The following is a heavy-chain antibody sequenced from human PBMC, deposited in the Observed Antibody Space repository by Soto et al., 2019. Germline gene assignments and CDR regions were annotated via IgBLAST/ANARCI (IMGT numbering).Heavy chain of an antibody. CDR3: ARVPTTRSFYYYYGMDV. J-gene: IGHJ6*02. CDR1: GYTFTSYD. CDR2: ISAHNGNT. Sequence: QAQLVQSGGEVKKPGASVKVSCKASGYTFTSYDISWVRQAPGQGLEWMGWISAHNGNTNYAQNLQGRVTMTTDTSTSTDYMELRSLRSDDTAVYYCARVPTTRSFYYYYGMDVWGQGTTVTVSS. D-gene: IGHD4-4*01. V-gene: IGHV1-18*04.